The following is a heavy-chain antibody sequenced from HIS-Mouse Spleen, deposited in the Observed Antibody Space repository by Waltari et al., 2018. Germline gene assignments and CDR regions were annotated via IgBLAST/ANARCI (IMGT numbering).Heavy chain of an antibody. CDR2: IYYSGST. CDR3: AREIPYSSSWYDWYFDL. Sequence: QLQLQESGPGLVKPSETLSLTCPVAGGPISSSSYYWGWIRQPPGKGLEWIGSIYYSGSTYYNPSLKSRVTISVDTSKNQFSLKLSSVTAADTAVCYCAREIPYSSSWYDWYFDLWGRGTLVTVSS. CDR1: GGPISSSSYY. J-gene: IGHJ2*01. V-gene: IGHV4-39*07. D-gene: IGHD6-13*01.